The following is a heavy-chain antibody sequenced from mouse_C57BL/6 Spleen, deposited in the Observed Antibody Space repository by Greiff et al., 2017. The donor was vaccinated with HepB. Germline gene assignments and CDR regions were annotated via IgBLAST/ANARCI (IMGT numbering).Heavy chain of an antibody. V-gene: IGHV1-82*01. D-gene: IGHD1-1*01. CDR3: ARRGYGSSGTYFDV. CDR1: GFAFSSSW. CDR2: IYPGDGDT. Sequence: VQVVESGPELVKPGASVKISCKASGFAFSSSWMNWVKQRPGKGLEWIGRIYPGDGDTNYNGKFKGKATLTADKSSSTAYMQLSSLTSEDSAVYFCARRGYGSSGTYFDVWGTGTTVTVSS. J-gene: IGHJ1*03.